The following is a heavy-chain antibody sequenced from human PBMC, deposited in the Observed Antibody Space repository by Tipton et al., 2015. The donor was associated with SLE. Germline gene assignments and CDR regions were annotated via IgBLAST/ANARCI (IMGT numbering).Heavy chain of an antibody. CDR2: TYYRSKWYN. CDR3: ARDREYYDFLSGYPYYYFYMDV. CDR1: GDSVSSNSAA. J-gene: IGHJ6*03. Sequence: GLVKPSQTLSLTCAISGDSVSSNSAAWNWIRQSPSRGLEWLGRTYYRSKWYNDYAVSVKSRITINPDTSKNQFSLQLNSVTPEDTVVYFCARDREYYDFLSGYPYYYFYMDVWGKGTTVTVSS. V-gene: IGHV6-1*01. D-gene: IGHD3-3*01.